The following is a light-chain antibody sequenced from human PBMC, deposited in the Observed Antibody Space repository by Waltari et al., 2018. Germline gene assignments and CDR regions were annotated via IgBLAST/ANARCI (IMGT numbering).Light chain of an antibody. V-gene: IGLV1-47*01. CDR1: NSDIERNN. CDR3: AAWDHSLGGPV. J-gene: IGLJ3*02. CDR2: KNN. Sequence: QSVVTQPPSASGAPGQRVTISCSGRNSDIERNNVCWYQPYPGLAPKPLLYKNNKRPSGVPDRFSGSKSGTSASLAISGLRSEDEADYFCAAWDHSLGGPVFGGGTKLTVL.